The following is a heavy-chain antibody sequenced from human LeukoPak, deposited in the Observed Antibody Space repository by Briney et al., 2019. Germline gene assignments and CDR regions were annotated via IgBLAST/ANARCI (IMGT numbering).Heavy chain of an antibody. CDR2: ISGRGGDT. CDR3: AKDGYCSSTTRTINWFDP. CDR1: GFTFDSYA. D-gene: IGHD2-2*03. J-gene: IGHJ5*02. Sequence: GGSLRLSCAASGFTFDSYAMSWVRQAPGKGLEWVSTISGRGGDTYYADSVKGRFTISRDNSRNTLYLQMNSLRAEDTAVYFCAKDGYCSSTTRTINWFDPLGQGTLVTVSS. V-gene: IGHV3-23*01.